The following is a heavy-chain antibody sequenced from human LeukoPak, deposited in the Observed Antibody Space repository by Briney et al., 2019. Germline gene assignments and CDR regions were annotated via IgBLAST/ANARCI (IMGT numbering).Heavy chain of an antibody. D-gene: IGHD5-24*01. CDR1: GGSISSGSYY. CDR2: IFDSGST. V-gene: IGHV4-61*01. J-gene: IGHJ5*02. Sequence: SETLSLTCTVSGGSISSGSYYWSWIRQPPGKGLEWIGYIFDSGSTNYNPSLKSRVTVSADTSKNQFSLNLSSVTAADTAVYYCARGWRDAYNPRRAYFDPWGQGFLVIVSS. CDR3: ARGWRDAYNPRRAYFDP.